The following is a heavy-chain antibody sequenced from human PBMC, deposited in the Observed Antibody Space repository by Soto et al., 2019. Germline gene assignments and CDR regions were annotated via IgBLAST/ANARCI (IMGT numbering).Heavy chain of an antibody. Sequence: QLQLQESGPGLVKPSETLSLTCSVSDDSINSDKYYWGWIRQPPAKGLEWIGSIYYRGNAYYNPSLQTRVTISLDKSNSQFSLKLNSVTAADSAVYFCARLEGLATISYYFDFWGPGALVTVSS. D-gene: IGHD3-9*01. V-gene: IGHV4-39*01. CDR2: IYYRGNA. CDR1: DDSINSDKYY. J-gene: IGHJ4*02. CDR3: ARLEGLATISYYFDF.